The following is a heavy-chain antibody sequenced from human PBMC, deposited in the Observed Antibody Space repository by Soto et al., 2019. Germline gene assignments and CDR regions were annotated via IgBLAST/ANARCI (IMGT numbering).Heavy chain of an antibody. V-gene: IGHV1-2*04. CDR2: INPNSGGT. CDR3: ARAFPPDCSSTSCYAGMDV. CDR1: GYTFTGYY. Sequence: ASVEVSCKASGYTFTGYYMHWVRQAPGQGLEWMGWINPNSGGTNYAQKFQGWVTMTRDTSISTAYMELSRLRSDDTAVYYCARAFPPDCSSTSCYAGMDVWGQGTTVAVSS. D-gene: IGHD2-2*01. J-gene: IGHJ6*02.